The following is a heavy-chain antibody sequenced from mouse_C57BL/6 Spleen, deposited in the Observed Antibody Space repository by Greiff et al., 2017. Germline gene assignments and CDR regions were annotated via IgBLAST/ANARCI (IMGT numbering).Heavy chain of an antibody. V-gene: IGHV3-6*01. D-gene: IGHD4-1*01. J-gene: IGHJ1*03. CDR3: ARDGWDGYFDV. CDR2: ISYDGSN. Sequence: EVHLVESGPGLVKPSQSLSLTCSVTGYSITSGYYWNWIRQFPGNKLEWMGYISYDGSNNYNPSLKNRISITRDTSKNQFFLKLNSVTTEDTATYYCARDGWDGYFDVWGTGTTVTVSS. CDR1: GYSITSGYY.